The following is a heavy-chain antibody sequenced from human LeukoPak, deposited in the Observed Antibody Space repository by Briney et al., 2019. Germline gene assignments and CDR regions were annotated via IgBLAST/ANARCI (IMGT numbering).Heavy chain of an antibody. V-gene: IGHV4-59*12. J-gene: IGHJ4*02. D-gene: IGHD6-25*01. CDR2: IYYSGTT. CDR3: ARLRSGLPNFDY. CDR1: GFSINNYY. Sequence: SETLSLTCTVSGFSINNYYWSWIRQPPGKGLEWIGYIYYSGTTNYNPSLKSRVTMSVDTSKNQFSLNLTSVTVADTAVYYCARLRSGLPNFDYWGQGALVTVSS.